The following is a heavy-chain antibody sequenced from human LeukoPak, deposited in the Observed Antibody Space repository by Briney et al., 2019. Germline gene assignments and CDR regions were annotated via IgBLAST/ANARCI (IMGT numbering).Heavy chain of an antibody. Sequence: PGGPLRLSCVASGFTFSSYGMHWVRQAPGKGLEWVAVISYDGSNKYYADSVKGRFTISRDNAKNSLYLQMNSLGAEDTAIYYCATLFYGSGIYSDYWGQGALVTVSS. CDR2: ISYDGSNK. V-gene: IGHV3-30*03. CDR3: ATLFYGSGIYSDY. J-gene: IGHJ4*02. CDR1: GFTFSSYG. D-gene: IGHD3-10*01.